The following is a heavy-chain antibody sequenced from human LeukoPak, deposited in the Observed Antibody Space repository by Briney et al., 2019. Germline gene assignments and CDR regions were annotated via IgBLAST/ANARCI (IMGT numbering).Heavy chain of an antibody. CDR1: GFTFSSYS. CDR2: ISSSGSYI. J-gene: IGHJ5*02. Sequence: PGGSLRLSCAASGFTFSSYSMNWVRQAPGKGLEWVSSISSSGSYIYYADSVKGRFTISRDNAKNSLYLQMNSLRAEDTAVYYCARAGLTTVTRNWFDPWGQGTLVTVSS. CDR3: ARAGLTTVTRNWFDP. D-gene: IGHD4-17*01. V-gene: IGHV3-21*01.